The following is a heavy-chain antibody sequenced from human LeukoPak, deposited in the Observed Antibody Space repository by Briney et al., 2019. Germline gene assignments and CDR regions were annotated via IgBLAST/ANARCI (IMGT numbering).Heavy chain of an antibody. CDR1: GGSFSGYY. CDR3: ASLPGIAAAVVQPLFDY. V-gene: IGHV4-34*01. J-gene: IGHJ4*02. D-gene: IGHD6-13*01. Sequence: SETLSLTCAVYGGSFSGYYWSWIRQPPGKGLEWNGEINHSGSTNYNPSLKSRVTISVDTSKNQFSLKLSSVTAADTAVYYRASLPGIAAAVVQPLFDYWGQGTLVTVSS. CDR2: INHSGST.